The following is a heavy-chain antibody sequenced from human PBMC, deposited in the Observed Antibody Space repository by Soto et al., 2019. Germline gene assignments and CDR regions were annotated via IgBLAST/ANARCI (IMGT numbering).Heavy chain of an antibody. J-gene: IGHJ5*02. CDR2: IYYSGGT. V-gene: IGHV4-31*03. D-gene: IGHD3-10*01. Sequence: QVQLQESGPGLVKASQTLSLSCSVSGGSLSSGNYYWSWIRQHPGKGLEWIGSIYYSGGTYYNPSLKSRVTISVDMSKNQFSLKLISATAADTAVYYCARAGSGSYYNNWFDPWGQGTLVTVSS. CDR1: GGSLSSGNYY. CDR3: ARAGSGSYYNNWFDP.